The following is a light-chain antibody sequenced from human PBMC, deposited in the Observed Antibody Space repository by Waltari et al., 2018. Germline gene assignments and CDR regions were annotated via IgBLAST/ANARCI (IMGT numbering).Light chain of an antibody. CDR3: NSRDSSGNHVV. CDR1: SLRSYY. V-gene: IGLV3-19*01. Sequence: SSELTQDPAVSVALGQTVRITCQGDSLRSYYASWYQQKPGQAPVLVIYGKNNRPSGIPDRFPGSSSGNTASLTIPGAQAEEEADYFCNSRDSSGNHVVFGGGTKLTVL. J-gene: IGLJ2*01. CDR2: GKN.